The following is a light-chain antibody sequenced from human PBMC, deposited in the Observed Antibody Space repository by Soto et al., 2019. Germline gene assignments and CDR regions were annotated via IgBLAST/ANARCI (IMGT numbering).Light chain of an antibody. J-gene: IGLJ1*01. Sequence: QSVLTQPASVSGSPGQSITISCTGTSSNVGSYKLVSWYQQHPGKAPKLMIFEVNKRPSGVSNRFSGSKSGTSASLAISGLQSDDEADYYCAAWDDSLNGRVFGTGTKVTVL. CDR3: AAWDDSLNGRV. CDR2: EVN. CDR1: SSNVGSYKL. V-gene: IGLV2-14*02.